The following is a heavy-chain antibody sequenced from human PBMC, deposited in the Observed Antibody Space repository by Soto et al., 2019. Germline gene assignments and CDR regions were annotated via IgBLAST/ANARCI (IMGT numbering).Heavy chain of an antibody. CDR3: ARRQRNYDILTGLSPNFEY. CDR1: GGSISSSSYY. D-gene: IGHD3-9*01. CDR2: IYYSGSP. J-gene: IGHJ4*02. V-gene: IGHV4-39*01. Sequence: SETLSLTCTVSGGSISSSSYYWGWIRQPPGKGLEWIWSIYYSGSPYYNPSLKSRVTISVDTSKNPFSLKLSSVTAADTAVYYCARRQRNYDILTGLSPNFEYWGQGTLVTVSS.